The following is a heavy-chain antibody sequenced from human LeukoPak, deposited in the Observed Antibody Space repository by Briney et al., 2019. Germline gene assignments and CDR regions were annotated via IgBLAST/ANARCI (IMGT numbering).Heavy chain of an antibody. J-gene: IGHJ3*02. V-gene: IGHV4-59*01. D-gene: IGHD3-16*01. CDR2: IYYSGST. Sequence: PSETLSLTCTVSGGSISSYSWTWIRQPPGKGLEWIGSIYYSGSTNYNPSLKSRVTITVDTSKNQFSLKLSSVTAADTAVYYCVRDRVLGAFDIWGQGTMVTVSS. CDR3: VRDRVLGAFDI. CDR1: GGSISSYS.